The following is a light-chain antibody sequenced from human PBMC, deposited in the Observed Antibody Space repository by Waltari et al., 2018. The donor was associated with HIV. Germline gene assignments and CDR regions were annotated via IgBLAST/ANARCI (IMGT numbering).Light chain of an antibody. Sequence: QSVVTQPPSVSVAPGQRITISCSWSSSNLGAGYDVHWYQQLPGTAPKVIIYDNNKRTSGVPDRFAGSKSGTSASLAITVLQAEDEAEYYCQSYDTSLSAVVFGGGTTLTVL. CDR1: SSNLGAGYD. CDR3: QSYDTSLSAVV. V-gene: IGLV1-40*01. J-gene: IGLJ3*02. CDR2: DNN.